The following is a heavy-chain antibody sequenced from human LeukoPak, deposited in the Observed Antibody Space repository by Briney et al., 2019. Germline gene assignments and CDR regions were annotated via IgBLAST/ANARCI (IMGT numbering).Heavy chain of an antibody. CDR2: ISSSGSTI. J-gene: IGHJ3*02. Sequence: PGGSLRLSCEASGFTFTNAWMTWVRQAPGKGLEWVSYISSSGSTIYYADSVKGRFTISRDNAKNSLYLQMNSLRAEDTAVYYCARVKRTEAFDIWGQGTMVTVSS. V-gene: IGHV3-48*04. D-gene: IGHD2-2*01. CDR1: GFTFTNAW. CDR3: ARVKRTEAFDI.